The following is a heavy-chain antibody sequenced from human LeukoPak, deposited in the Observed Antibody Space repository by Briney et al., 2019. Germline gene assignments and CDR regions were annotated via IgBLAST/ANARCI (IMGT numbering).Heavy chain of an antibody. CDR2: ISGSGGST. J-gene: IGHJ4*02. V-gene: IGHV3-23*01. D-gene: IGHD6-19*01. CDR1: GFTFSSYA. CDR3: ARDFRLYYFDY. Sequence: QSGGSLRLSCAASGFTFSSYAMSWVRQAPGKGLEWVSAISGSGGSTYYADSVKGRFTISRDNAKNSLYLQMNSLRAEDTAVYYCARDFRLYYFDYWGQGTLVTVSS.